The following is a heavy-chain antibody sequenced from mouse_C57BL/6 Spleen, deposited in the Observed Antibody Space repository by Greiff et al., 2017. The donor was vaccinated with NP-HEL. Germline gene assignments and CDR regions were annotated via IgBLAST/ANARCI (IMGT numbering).Heavy chain of an antibody. CDR1: GYTFTSYW. CDR3: AGNYPTTVVYWYFDV. J-gene: IGHJ1*03. CDR2: IDPSDSYT. V-gene: IGHV1-69*01. D-gene: IGHD1-1*01. Sequence: QVQLQQPGAELVMPGASVKLSCKASGYTFTSYWMHWVKQRPGQGLEWIGEIDPSDSYTNYNQKFKGKSTLTADKSSSTAYMQLSSLTSEDSAVYYCAGNYPTTVVYWYFDVWGTGTTVTVSS.